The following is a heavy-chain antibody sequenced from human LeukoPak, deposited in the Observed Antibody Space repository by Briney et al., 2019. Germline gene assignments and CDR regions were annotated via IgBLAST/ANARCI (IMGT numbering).Heavy chain of an antibody. CDR2: IYSGGST. D-gene: IGHD6-19*01. V-gene: IGHV3-53*01. Sequence: GGSLRLSCAASGFTFSSYSMNWVRQAPGKGLEWVSVIYSGGSTYYADSVKGRFTISRDNSKNTLYLQMNSLRAEDTAVYYCAKRGGAVAARYFDYWGQGTLVTVSS. CDR3: AKRGGAVAARYFDY. CDR1: GFTFSSYS. J-gene: IGHJ4*02.